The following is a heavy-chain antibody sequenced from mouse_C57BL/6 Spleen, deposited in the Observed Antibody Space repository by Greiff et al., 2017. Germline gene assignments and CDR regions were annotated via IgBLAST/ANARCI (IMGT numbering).Heavy chain of an antibody. D-gene: IGHD2-5*01. J-gene: IGHJ4*01. CDR2: IYPGDGDT. V-gene: IGHV1-80*01. CDR3: ARLDSNPYYYAMDY. CDR1: GYAFSSYW. Sequence: QVTLKVSGAELVKPGASVKISCKASGYAFSSYWMNWVKQRPGKGLEWIGQIYPGDGDTNYNGKFKGKATLTADKSSSTAYMQLSSLTSEDSAVYFCARLDSNPYYYAMDYWGQGTSVTVSS.